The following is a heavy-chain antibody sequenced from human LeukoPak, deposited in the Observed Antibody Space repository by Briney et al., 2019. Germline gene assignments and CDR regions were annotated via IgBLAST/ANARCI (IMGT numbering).Heavy chain of an antibody. D-gene: IGHD6-13*01. CDR2: ISHIGST. CDR1: GASISGHY. Sequence: SETLSLTCTVSGASISGHYLTWLRQPPGKGLEWIGYISHIGSTNYNPSLKSRVTISADTSKNQFSLKLSSVTAADTAVYYCARRGEYSSSAVDYWGQGTLVTVSS. CDR3: ARRGEYSSSAVDY. V-gene: IGHV4-59*08. J-gene: IGHJ4*02.